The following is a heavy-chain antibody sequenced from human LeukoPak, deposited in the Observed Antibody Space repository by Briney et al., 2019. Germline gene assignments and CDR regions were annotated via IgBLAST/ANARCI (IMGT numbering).Heavy chain of an antibody. V-gene: IGHV4-59*01. J-gene: IGHJ4*02. CDR1: GGSISSYY. D-gene: IGHD3-10*01. CDR3: ARNAGVIMPYFDY. Sequence: SETLSLTCTVSGGSISSYYWSWIRQPSGEGLEWIGYIYYSGSTNYNPSLKSRVTISVDTSKNQFSLKLSSVTAADTAVYYCARNAGVIMPYFDYWGQGTLVTVSS. CDR2: IYYSGST.